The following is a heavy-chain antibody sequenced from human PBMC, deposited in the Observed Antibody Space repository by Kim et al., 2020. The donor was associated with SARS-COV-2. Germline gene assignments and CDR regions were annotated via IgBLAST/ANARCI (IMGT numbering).Heavy chain of an antibody. J-gene: IGHJ5*02. V-gene: IGHV5-10-1*01. D-gene: IGHD6-13*01. CDR2: IDPSDSYT. Sequence: GESLKISCKGSGYSFTSYWISWVRQMPGKGLEWMGRIDPSDSYTNYSPSFQGHVTISADKSISTAYLQWSSLKASDTAMYYCARHVPYSSSWPRRFDPWGQGTLVTVSS. CDR3: ARHVPYSSSWPRRFDP. CDR1: GYSFTSYW.